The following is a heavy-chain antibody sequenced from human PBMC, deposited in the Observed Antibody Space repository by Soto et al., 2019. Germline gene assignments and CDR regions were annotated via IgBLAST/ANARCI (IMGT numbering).Heavy chain of an antibody. Sequence: QVQLQESGPGLVKPSETLSLTCTVSGGSISSYYWSWIRQPPGKGLEWIGYINYSGSTTYNPSLRSRVTISEDTPKNQLSQKLSRVPAADRAVYYGASHVNRGAFSDSGAQGTRVTVSS. CDR1: GGSISSYY. CDR3: ASHVNRGAFSDS. D-gene: IGHD3-16*01. V-gene: IGHV4-59*12. CDR2: INYSGST. J-gene: IGHJ5*01.